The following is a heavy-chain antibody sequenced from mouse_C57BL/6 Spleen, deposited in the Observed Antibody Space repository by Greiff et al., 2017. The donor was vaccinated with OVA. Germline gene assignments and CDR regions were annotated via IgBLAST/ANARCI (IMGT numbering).Heavy chain of an antibody. D-gene: IGHD2-3*01. Sequence: EVMLVESGGGLVKPGGSLKLSCAASGFTFSDYGMHWVRQAPEKGLEWVAYISSGSSTIYYADTVKGRFTISRDNAKNTLFLQMTSLRSEDTAMYYCARPDWALSMAMDYWGQGTSVTVSS. CDR2: ISSGSSTI. J-gene: IGHJ4*01. CDR1: GFTFSDYG. V-gene: IGHV5-17*01. CDR3: ARPDWALSMAMDY.